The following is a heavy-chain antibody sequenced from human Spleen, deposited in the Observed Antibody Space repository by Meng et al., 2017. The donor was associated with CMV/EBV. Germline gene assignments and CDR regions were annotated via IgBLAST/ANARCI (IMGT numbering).Heavy chain of an antibody. D-gene: IGHD6-13*01. Sequence: SETLSLTCTVSGGFISTGGFYWGWVRQRPGKELECIGEIDHSGSTNYNPSLRSRLTMSIDTSKKQFSLQLRSVTAADTAVYYCARRRTVKQLVFTRPDYYGVDVWGQGTTVTVSS. CDR1: GGFISTGGFY. CDR3: ARRRTVKQLVFTRPDYYGVDV. J-gene: IGHJ6*02. V-gene: IGHV4-39*07. CDR2: IDHSGST.